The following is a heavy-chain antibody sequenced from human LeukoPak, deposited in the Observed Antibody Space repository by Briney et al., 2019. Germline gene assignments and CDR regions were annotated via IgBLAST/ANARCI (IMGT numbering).Heavy chain of an antibody. CDR1: GFTFSDYY. J-gene: IGHJ5*02. CDR2: ISSSGSTI. D-gene: IGHD3-3*01. V-gene: IGHV3-11*01. CDR3: ARGGYDFWSGYYRHLEYNWFDP. Sequence: PGGSLRLSCAASGFTFSDYYMSWLRQAPGKGLEWVSYISSSGSTIYYADSVKGRFTIPRDNAKNSLYLQMNSLRAEDTAVYYCARGGYDFWSGYYRHLEYNWFDPWGQGTLVTVSS.